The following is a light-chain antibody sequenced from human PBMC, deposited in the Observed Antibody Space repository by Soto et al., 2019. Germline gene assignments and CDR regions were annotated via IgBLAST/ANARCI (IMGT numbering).Light chain of an antibody. CDR2: GAS. CDR1: QGISNY. CDR3: QQYDSVFT. V-gene: IGKV1-33*01. Sequence: DIQMTQSPSSLSACVGDRVTITCQASQGISNYLNWYQQIPGKAPKLLIYGASNLETGVPSRFSGSGSGTDFTFTISGLQPEDIATYFCQQYDSVFTFGQGTRLEIK. J-gene: IGKJ5*01.